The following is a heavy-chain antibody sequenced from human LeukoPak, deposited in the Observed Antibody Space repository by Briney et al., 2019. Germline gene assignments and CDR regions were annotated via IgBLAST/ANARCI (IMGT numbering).Heavy chain of an antibody. D-gene: IGHD5-12*01. J-gene: IGHJ6*02. CDR1: GFTFGDYA. Sequence: GGSLRLSCTASGFTFGDYAMSWFRQAPGKGLEWVSSISSSSSYIYYADSVKGRFTISRDNAKNSLYLQMNSLRAEDTAVYYCAREVIRGYSGYDFGAYYYYGMDVWGQGTTVTVSS. V-gene: IGHV3-21*01. CDR3: AREVIRGYSGYDFGAYYYYGMDV. CDR2: ISSSSSYI.